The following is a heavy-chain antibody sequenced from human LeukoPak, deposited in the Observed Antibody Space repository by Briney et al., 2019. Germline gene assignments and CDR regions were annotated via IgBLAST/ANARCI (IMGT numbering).Heavy chain of an antibody. J-gene: IGHJ4*02. CDR2: INPSGGST. CDR1: GYTFTSYY. D-gene: IGHD6-13*01. Sequence: GASVKVSCKASGYTFTSYYMHWLRQPPGQGREWMGIINPSGGSTSYAQKFEGSVTLTRDMSTSTAYMEMRRVRSDGTAVYYCARRSSSWYAFDSWGEGTLVTVSS. CDR3: ARRSSSWYAFDS. V-gene: IGHV1-46*01.